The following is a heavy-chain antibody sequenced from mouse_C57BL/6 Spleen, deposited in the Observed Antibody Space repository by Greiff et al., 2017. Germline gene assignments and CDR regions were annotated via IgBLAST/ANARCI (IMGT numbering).Heavy chain of an antibody. J-gene: IGHJ2*01. Sequence: QVQLQQSGPELVKPGASVKLSCKASGYTFTSYDINWVKQRPGQGLEWIGRIYPRDGSTKYNEKFKGKATLTVDKSSSTAYMELNRLTSEDSAVYFCARRGGNYPSFDVWGPGTTLTVSS. CDR1: GYTFTSYD. V-gene: IGHV1-85*01. CDR2: IYPRDGST. D-gene: IGHD2-1*01. CDR3: ARRGGNYPSFDV.